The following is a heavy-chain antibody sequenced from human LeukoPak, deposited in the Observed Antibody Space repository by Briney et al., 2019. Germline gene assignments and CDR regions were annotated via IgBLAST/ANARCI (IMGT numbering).Heavy chain of an antibody. J-gene: IGHJ4*02. V-gene: IGHV4-4*07. CDR2: IYTSGST. CDR1: GGSISSYY. Sequence: PSETLSLTCTVSGGSISSYYWSWIRQPAGKGLEWIGRIYTSGSTNYNPSLKSRVTMSVDTSKNQFSLKLSSVTAADTAVYYCARGRIVVVVAATNPFDYWGQGTLVTVSS. CDR3: ARGRIVVVVAATNPFDY. D-gene: IGHD2-15*01.